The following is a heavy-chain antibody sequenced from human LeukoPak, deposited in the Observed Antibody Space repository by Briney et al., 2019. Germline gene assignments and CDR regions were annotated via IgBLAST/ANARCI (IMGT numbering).Heavy chain of an antibody. V-gene: IGHV3-23*01. Sequence: GGSLRLSCAASGFTFSSYAMSWVRQAPGKGLEWVSAISGSGGSTHYADSVKGRFTISRDNSKNTLYLQMNSLRAEDTAVYYCAMFTAATMVDTGYYFDYWGQGTLVTVSS. CDR2: ISGSGGST. CDR1: GFTFSSYA. CDR3: AMFTAATMVDTGYYFDY. D-gene: IGHD5-24*01. J-gene: IGHJ4*02.